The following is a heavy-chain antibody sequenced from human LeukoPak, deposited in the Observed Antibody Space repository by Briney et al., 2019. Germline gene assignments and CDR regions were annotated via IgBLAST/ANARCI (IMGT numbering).Heavy chain of an antibody. CDR3: AKDDYDFWSGYLPQKYGMDV. D-gene: IGHD3-3*01. V-gene: IGHV3-23*01. CDR2: ISGSGGST. CDR1: GFTFSSYA. J-gene: IGHJ6*02. Sequence: GGSLRLSCAASGFTFSSYAMSWVRQAPGKGLEWVSAISGSGGSTYYADSVKGRFTISRDSSKNTLYLQMNSLRAEDTAVYYCAKDDYDFWSGYLPQKYGMDVWGQGTTVTVSS.